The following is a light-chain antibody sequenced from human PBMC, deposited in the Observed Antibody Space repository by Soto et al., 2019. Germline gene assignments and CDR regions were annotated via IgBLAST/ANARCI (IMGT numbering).Light chain of an antibody. CDR3: SSYAGSDNVV. V-gene: IGLV2-8*01. Sequence: QSVLTQPPSASGSPGQSVTISCTGTSSDVGGYDYVSWYQQHPGKAPKLMIYAVSQRPSGVPDRFSGSKSGNTASLTVSGLQAEDEADYYSSSYAGSDNVVFGGGTKLTVL. J-gene: IGLJ2*01. CDR1: SSDVGGYDY. CDR2: AVS.